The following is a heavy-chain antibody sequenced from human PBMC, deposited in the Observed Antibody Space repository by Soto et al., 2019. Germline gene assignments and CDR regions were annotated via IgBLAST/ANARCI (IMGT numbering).Heavy chain of an antibody. CDR2: IYSGGST. CDR3: ARNYENTAGGAFDI. D-gene: IGHD3-22*01. V-gene: IGHV3-53*01. J-gene: IGHJ3*02. Sequence: EVQLVESGGGLIQPGGSLRLSCAASGFTVSSNYMSWVRQAPGKGLEWVSVIYSGGSTYYADSVKGRFTISRDNAKNTLYLQMNSLRAEDTAVYYCARNYENTAGGAFDIWGQGTMVTVSS. CDR1: GFTVSSNY.